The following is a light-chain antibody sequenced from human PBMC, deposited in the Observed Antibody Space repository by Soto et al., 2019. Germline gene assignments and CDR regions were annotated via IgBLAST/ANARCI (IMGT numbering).Light chain of an antibody. V-gene: IGKV3-20*01. Sequence: DIGLTQSPGTLSLSPGERATLSCMASQSVSSSYLAWYQQKPGQAPRLLIYGASSRATGIPDRFSGSGSGTDFTLTISRLEPEDFAVYYCQQYGSSPRVTFGGGTKVDIK. CDR3: QQYGSSPRVT. J-gene: IGKJ4*01. CDR1: QSVSSSY. CDR2: GAS.